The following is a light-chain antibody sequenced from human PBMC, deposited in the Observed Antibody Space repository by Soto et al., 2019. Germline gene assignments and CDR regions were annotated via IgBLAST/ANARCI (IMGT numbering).Light chain of an antibody. J-gene: IGKJ5*01. Sequence: EIVLTQSPGTLSLSPGERPTLSCRASQSVSSSYLAWYQQKPGQAPRXXIYGASSRATGIPDRFSGSGSGTDFTLTISRLEPEDFAVYYCQQYGSSSITFGQGTRLEIK. V-gene: IGKV3-20*01. CDR1: QSVSSSY. CDR3: QQYGSSSIT. CDR2: GAS.